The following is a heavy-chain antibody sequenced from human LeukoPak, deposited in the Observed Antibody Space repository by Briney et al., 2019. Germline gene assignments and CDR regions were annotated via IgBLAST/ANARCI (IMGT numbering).Heavy chain of an antibody. CDR1: GYTFTTYD. V-gene: IGHV1-18*01. Sequence: ASVKVSCKTCGYTFTTYDINWVRQAPGQGLEWMGRISAYNGYTNYGQKLQGRVTMTTDTSTNTAYMELRSLRSDDTAVYYCARVGTGTRSFDSWGQGTLVTVSS. J-gene: IGHJ4*02. CDR3: ARVGTGTRSFDS. CDR2: ISAYNGYT. D-gene: IGHD1/OR15-1a*01.